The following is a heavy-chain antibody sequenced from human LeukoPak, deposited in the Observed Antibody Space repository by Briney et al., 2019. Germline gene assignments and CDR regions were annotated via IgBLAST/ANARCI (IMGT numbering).Heavy chain of an antibody. Sequence: SQTLSLTCAISQYSVSSNSAAWNWIRQSPSRGLEWLGRTYYRSKWYYDYAVSVKSRITINPGTSKNQFSPQLNSVTPDDTAVYYCARGPQLVDYYYVDVWGKGTTVTVSS. J-gene: IGHJ6*03. D-gene: IGHD6-13*01. CDR3: ARGPQLVDYYYVDV. V-gene: IGHV6-1*01. CDR2: TYYRSKWYY. CDR1: QYSVSSNSAA.